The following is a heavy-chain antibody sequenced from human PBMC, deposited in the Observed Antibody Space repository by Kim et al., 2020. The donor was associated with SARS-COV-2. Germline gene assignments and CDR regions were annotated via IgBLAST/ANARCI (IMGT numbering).Heavy chain of an antibody. V-gene: IGHV4-59*01. J-gene: IGHJ6*02. D-gene: IGHD2-21*02. CDR3: ARVGDSPYNYYGMDV. Sequence: PSPKSRVTISVDTSKNQFSLKLSSVTAADTAVYYCARVGDSPYNYYGMDVWGQGTTVTVSS.